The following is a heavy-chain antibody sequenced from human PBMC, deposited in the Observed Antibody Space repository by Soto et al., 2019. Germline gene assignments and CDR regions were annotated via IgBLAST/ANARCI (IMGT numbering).Heavy chain of an antibody. CDR3: ARGGGYSGYDADY. D-gene: IGHD5-12*01. Sequence: QLQLQESGSGLVKPSQTLSLTCAVSGGSISSGGSSWSCIRQPPGKGLEWIGYIYHSGSTYYNPSLQSRVTISVERSKNQFSLKLSSVTAADTAVYYCARGGGYSGYDADYWGQGTLVTVSS. CDR2: IYHSGST. CDR1: GGSISSGGSS. V-gene: IGHV4-30-2*01. J-gene: IGHJ4*02.